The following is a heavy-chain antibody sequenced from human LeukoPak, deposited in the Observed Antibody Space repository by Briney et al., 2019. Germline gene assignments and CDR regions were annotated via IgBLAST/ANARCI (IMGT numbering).Heavy chain of an antibody. V-gene: IGHV3-53*01. J-gene: IGHJ6*03. D-gene: IGHD6-6*01. CDR3: ATGGAARPPYYYYYMDV. CDR2: IYTGGST. CDR1: GFTFSSYS. Sequence: GGSLRLSCAASGFTFSSYSMNWVRQAPGKGLEWVSVIYTGGSTDYADSVKGRFTMSRDNSKNTLYLQMNSLRAEDTAVYYCATGGAARPPYYYYYMDVWGKGTTVTVSS.